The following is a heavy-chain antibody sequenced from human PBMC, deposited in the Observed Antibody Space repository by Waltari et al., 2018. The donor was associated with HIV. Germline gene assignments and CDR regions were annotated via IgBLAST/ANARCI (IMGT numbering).Heavy chain of an antibody. J-gene: IGHJ3*02. Sequence: VQLVQSGAEVKKPGSSVRVSCRASGGTFSSYAISWVRQAPGQGLQWMGRIIPTAGTANYAQKFQGRVTITADEPTTTAYMELSSLRSEDTAIYYCARGRDDSGEHDAFDIWGQGTMITVSS. CDR3: ARGRDDSGEHDAFDI. CDR2: IIPTAGTA. CDR1: GGTFSSYA. V-gene: IGHV1-69*18. D-gene: IGHD3-22*01.